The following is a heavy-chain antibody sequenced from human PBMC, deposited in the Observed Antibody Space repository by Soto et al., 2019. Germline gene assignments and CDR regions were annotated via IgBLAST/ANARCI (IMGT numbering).Heavy chain of an antibody. CDR1: GGSISSGGYY. Sequence: SETLSLTCTVSGGSISSGGYYWSWIRQHPGKGLEWIGYIYYSGSTCYNPSLKSRVTISVDTSKNQFSLKLSSVTAADTAVYYCARDGGYGSGSDDYCYYYMDVWGKGTTVTVSS. CDR3: ARDGGYGSGSDDYCYYYMDV. V-gene: IGHV4-31*03. J-gene: IGHJ6*03. D-gene: IGHD3-10*01. CDR2: IYYSGST.